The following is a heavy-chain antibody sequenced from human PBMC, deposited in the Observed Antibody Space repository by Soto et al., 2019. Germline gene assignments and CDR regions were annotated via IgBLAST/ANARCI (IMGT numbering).Heavy chain of an antibody. CDR1: GYTCTSYG. CDR2: ISAYNGNT. CDR3: ARLAVTEREADAFDN. V-gene: IGHV1-18*01. Sequence: VPLVQSGAAVKKHGASVQVSCKASGYTCTSYGISWVRQAPRQGLEWMGWISAYNGNTNYAQQLHGRVTMTTDTSTSAAYMGLRSLGAYDTAVYYCARLAVTEREADAFDNWGQGTMVTVS. J-gene: IGHJ3*02. D-gene: IGHD4-4*01.